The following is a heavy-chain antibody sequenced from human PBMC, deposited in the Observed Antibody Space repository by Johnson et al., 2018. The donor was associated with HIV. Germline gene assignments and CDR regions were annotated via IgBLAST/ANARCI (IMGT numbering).Heavy chain of an antibody. V-gene: IGHV3-48*03. Sequence: VQVVESGGGLVQPGRSLRLSCTASGFTFDDYAMHWVRLAPGKGLEWVSYISGSFSTKYYADSVKGRFTISRDNAKNSLYLQMNSLRAEDTAVYYCARGGVDAFDIWGQGTMVTVSS. CDR1: GFTFDDYA. J-gene: IGHJ3*02. CDR3: ARGGVDAFDI. CDR2: ISGSFSTK. D-gene: IGHD3-16*01.